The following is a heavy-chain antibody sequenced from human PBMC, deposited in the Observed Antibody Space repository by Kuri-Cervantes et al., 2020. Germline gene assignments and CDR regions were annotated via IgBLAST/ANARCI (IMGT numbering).Heavy chain of an antibody. CDR2: INWNGGST. CDR3: ARQWLVREGDAFDI. V-gene: IGHV3-20*04. Sequence: GESLKISCAASGFTFDDYGMSWARQAPGKGLEWVSGINWNGGSTGYADSVKGRFTISRDNAKNSLYLQMNSLRAEDTAVYYCARQWLVREGDAFDIWGQGTMVTVSS. D-gene: IGHD6-19*01. CDR1: GFTFDDYG. J-gene: IGHJ3*02.